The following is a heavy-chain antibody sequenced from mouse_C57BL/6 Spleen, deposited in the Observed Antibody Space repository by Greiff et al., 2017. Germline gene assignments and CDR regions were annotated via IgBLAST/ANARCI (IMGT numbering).Heavy chain of an antibody. CDR1: GYSITSGYY. J-gene: IGHJ4*01. V-gene: IGHV3-6*01. D-gene: IGHD1-1*01. CDR3: AIGHYYGSSYGDAMDY. CDR2: ISYDGSN. Sequence: EVQLQESGPGLVKPSQSLSLTCSVTGYSITSGYYWNWIRQFPGNKLEWMGYISYDGSNNYNPSLKNRISITRDTSKNQFFLKLNSVTTEDTATYYCAIGHYYGSSYGDAMDYWGQGTSVTVSS.